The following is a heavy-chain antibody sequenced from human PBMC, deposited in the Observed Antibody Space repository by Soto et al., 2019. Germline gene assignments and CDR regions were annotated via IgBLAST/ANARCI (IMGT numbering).Heavy chain of an antibody. D-gene: IGHD4-17*01. CDR3: AKEVPHDYGDPRFDY. V-gene: IGHV3-30*18. CDR2: ISYDGSNK. J-gene: IGHJ4*02. CDR1: GFTFSSYG. Sequence: PGGSLRLSCAASGFTFSSYGMHWVRQAPGKGLEWVAVISYDGSNKYYADSVKGRFTISRDNSKNTLYLQMNSLRAEDTAVYYCAKEVPHDYGDPRFDYWGQGTLVTVSS.